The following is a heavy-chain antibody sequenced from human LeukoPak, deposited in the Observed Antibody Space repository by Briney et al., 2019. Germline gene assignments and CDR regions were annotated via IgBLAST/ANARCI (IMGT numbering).Heavy chain of an antibody. CDR3: ARGPHFGITIFGVVTFDY. V-gene: IGHV4-34*01. CDR2: INHSGST. Sequence: PSETLSLTCAVYGGSFSGYYWSWIRQPPGKGLEWIGEINHSGSTNYNPSLKSRVTISVDTSKNQFSLKLSSVTAADTAVYYRARGPHFGITIFGVVTFDYWGQGTPVTVSS. J-gene: IGHJ4*02. D-gene: IGHD3-3*01. CDR1: GGSFSGYY.